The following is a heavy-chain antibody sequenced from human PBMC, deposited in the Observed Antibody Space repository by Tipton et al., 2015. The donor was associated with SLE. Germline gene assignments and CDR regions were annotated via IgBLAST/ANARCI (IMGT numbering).Heavy chain of an antibody. CDR1: GFTFSSYS. CDR2: ISSSSSYI. D-gene: IGHD4-11*01. J-gene: IGHJ1*01. V-gene: IGHV3-21*01. CDR3: ARVRGVYSNSEYFQH. Sequence: GSLRLSCAASGFTFSSYSMNWVRQAPGKGLEWVSIISSSSSYIYCADSVKGRFTISRDNAKNSLYLQMNSLRAEDTAVYYCARVRGVYSNSEYFQHWGQGTLVTVSS.